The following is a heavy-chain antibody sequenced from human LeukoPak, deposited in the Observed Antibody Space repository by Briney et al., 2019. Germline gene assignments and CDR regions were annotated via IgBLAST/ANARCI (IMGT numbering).Heavy chain of an antibody. J-gene: IGHJ2*01. D-gene: IGHD3-22*01. CDR3: ARGVTMIVVVIHDWYFDL. CDR2: IYYSGST. Sequence: SETLSLTCTVSGGSISSSSYYWGWIRQPPGKGLEWIGNIYYSGSTHYNPSLKSRVTISVDTSKNQFSLKLSSVTAADTAVYYCARGVTMIVVVIHDWYFDLWGRGTLVTVSS. V-gene: IGHV4-39*01. CDR1: GGSISSSSYY.